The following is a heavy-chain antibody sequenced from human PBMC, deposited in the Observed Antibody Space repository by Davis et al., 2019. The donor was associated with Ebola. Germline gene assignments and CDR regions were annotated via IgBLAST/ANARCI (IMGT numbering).Heavy chain of an antibody. CDR1: GFTFSSYW. V-gene: IGHV3-7*01. CDR3: ARGYSSSPGGEGDY. CDR2: IKQDGSEK. J-gene: IGHJ4*02. D-gene: IGHD6-6*01. Sequence: GESLKISCAASGFTFSSYWMSWVRQAPGKGLEWVANIKQDGSEKYYVDSVKGRFTISRDNAKNSLYLQMNSLRAEDTAVYYCARGYSSSPGGEGDYWGQGTLVTVSS.